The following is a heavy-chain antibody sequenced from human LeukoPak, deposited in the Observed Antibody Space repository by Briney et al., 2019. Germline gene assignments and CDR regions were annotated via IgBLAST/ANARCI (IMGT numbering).Heavy chain of an antibody. CDR2: IYSGGST. D-gene: IGHD4-17*01. J-gene: IGHJ4*02. V-gene: IGHV3-66*01. CDR1: GFTVSSNY. Sequence: PGGSLRLSCAASGFTVSSNYMSWVRQAPGKGLEWGSVIYSGGSTYYADSVKGRFTISRDNSKNTLYLQMNSLRGEDTAVYYCASGSVERTVTVDYWGQGTLVTVSS. CDR3: ASGSVERTVTVDY.